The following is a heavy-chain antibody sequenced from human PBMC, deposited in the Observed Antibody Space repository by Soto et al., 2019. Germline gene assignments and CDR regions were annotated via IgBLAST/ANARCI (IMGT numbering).Heavy chain of an antibody. CDR2: INSDGSST. J-gene: IGHJ6*02. D-gene: IGHD4-17*01. CDR1: GFTFSSYW. Sequence: GGSLRLSCAASGFTFSSYWMHWVRQAPGKGLVWVSRINSDGSSTSYADSVKGRFTISRDNAKNTLYLQMNSLRAEDTAVYYCARDPRIYGDYFYYYGMGVWGQGTTVTVSS. CDR3: ARDPRIYGDYFYYYGMGV. V-gene: IGHV3-74*01.